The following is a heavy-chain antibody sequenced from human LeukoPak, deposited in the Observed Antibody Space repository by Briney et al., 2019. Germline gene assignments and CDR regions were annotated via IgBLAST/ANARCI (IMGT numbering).Heavy chain of an antibody. J-gene: IGHJ4*02. CDR1: GFTFSSYA. V-gene: IGHV3-23*01. D-gene: IGHD1-26*01. CDR3: CGYSGSYYSTYYFDY. CDR2: ISGSGGST. Sequence: GGSLRLSCAASGFTFSSYAMSWVRQAPGKGLEWVSAISGSGGSTYYADSVKGRFTISRDNSKNTLYLQMNSLRAEDTAVYYCCGYSGSYYSTYYFDYWGQGTLVTVSS.